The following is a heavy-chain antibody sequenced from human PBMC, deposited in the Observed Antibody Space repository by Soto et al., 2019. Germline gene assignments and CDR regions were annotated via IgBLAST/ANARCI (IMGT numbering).Heavy chain of an antibody. CDR2: IYYSGST. CDR1: GGSISSGDYY. J-gene: IGHJ4*02. CDR3: ARDLLSAAIPID. Sequence: PSETLSLTCTVSGGSISSGDYYWSWIRQPPGKGLEWIGYIYYSGSTYYNPSLKSRVTISVDTSKNQFSLKLSSVTAADTAVYYCARDLLSAAIPIDWGQGTLVTVSS. D-gene: IGHD2-2*01. V-gene: IGHV4-30-4*01.